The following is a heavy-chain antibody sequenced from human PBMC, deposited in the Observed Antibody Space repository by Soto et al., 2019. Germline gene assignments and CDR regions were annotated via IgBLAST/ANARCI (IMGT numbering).Heavy chain of an antibody. J-gene: IGHJ4*02. CDR3: ARGSNDIDY. CDR2: ISTYNGNT. D-gene: IGHD1-1*01. CDR1: GLTLSRFW. V-gene: IGHV1-18*01. Sequence: GAPVKVSRKGSGLTLSRFWISWGRQAPGQGLEWMGWISTYNGNTKYVQKLQGRVTMTTDTSTSTAYMELRSLRSDDTAVYYCARGSNDIDYWGQGTLVTVSS.